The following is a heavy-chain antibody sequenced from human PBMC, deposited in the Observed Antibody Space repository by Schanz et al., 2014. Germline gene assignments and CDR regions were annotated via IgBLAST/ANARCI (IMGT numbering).Heavy chain of an antibody. V-gene: IGHV3-48*04. CDR3: ARYGFRKFGVVYGLAV. CDR2: VSSYDTTV. Sequence: VQLVESGGGLVQPGRSLRLSCAASGFTFSRSGMHWVRQAPGKGLEWISYVSSYDTTVSYADSVKGRFTISRDNAKNSVYLQMNSLRVEDTAVYYCARYGFRKFGVVYGLAVWGQGTTVTVS. J-gene: IGHJ6*02. CDR1: GFTFSRSG. D-gene: IGHD3-3*01.